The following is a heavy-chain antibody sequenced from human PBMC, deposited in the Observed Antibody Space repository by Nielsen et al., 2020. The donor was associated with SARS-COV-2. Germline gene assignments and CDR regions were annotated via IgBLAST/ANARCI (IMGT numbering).Heavy chain of an antibody. V-gene: IGHV3-23*01. CDR2: ISGSGGST. D-gene: IGHD6-13*01. J-gene: IGHJ6*02. CDR3: AKDRGLPWYSSSWGPYYYYGMDV. CDR1: GFTFSSYA. Sequence: GGSLRLSCAASGFTFSSYAMSWVRQAPGKGLEWVSAISGSGGSTYYADSVKGRFTISRDNSKNTLYLQMNSLRAEDTAVYYCAKDRGLPWYSSSWGPYYYYGMDVWGQGTTVTVSS.